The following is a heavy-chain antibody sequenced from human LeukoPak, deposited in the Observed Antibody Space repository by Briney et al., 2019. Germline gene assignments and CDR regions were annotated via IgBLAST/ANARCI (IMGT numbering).Heavy chain of an antibody. CDR3: ARALYSGYDLYFDY. CDR2: IKQDGSEK. D-gene: IGHD5-12*01. J-gene: IGHJ4*02. Sequence: GGSLRLSCAASGFTFSSYWMSWVRQAPGKGLEWVANIKQDGSEKYYVDSVKGRFTISRDNAKNSLYLQMNSLRAEDTAVYYCARALYSGYDLYFDYWGQGTLVTVSS. V-gene: IGHV3-7*01. CDR1: GFTFSSYW.